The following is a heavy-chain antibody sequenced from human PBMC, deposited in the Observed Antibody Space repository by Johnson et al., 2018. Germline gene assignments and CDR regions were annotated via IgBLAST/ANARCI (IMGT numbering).Heavy chain of an antibody. CDR2: IRGKAYGGTT. D-gene: IGHD3-16*01. J-gene: IGHJ3*02. V-gene: IGHV3-49*03. CDR3: TRVIGGWPFVI. Sequence: EVQLVESGGGLVQXGRSXRLXCTASGFTFGDYAMSWFRQSPGKGLEWVGFIRGKAYGGTTAYAASVKGGFTISRDDSKSIAYLQMKSLKTEDTAVYYCTRVIGGWPFVIWGQGTMVTVSS. CDR1: GFTFGDYA.